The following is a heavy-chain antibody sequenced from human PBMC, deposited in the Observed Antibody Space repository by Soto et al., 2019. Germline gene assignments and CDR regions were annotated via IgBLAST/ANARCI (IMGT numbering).Heavy chain of an antibody. Sequence: ASETLSLTCTVSGGSISSSVYYWGWIRQPPGKGLEWIGSMYYSGSTYYNPSLKSRVTISVDTSKNQFSLKLSSATAADTAVYYCAREIGPPQDAFDIWGQGTMVTVS. CDR1: GGSISSSVYY. CDR2: MYYSGST. J-gene: IGHJ3*02. CDR3: AREIGPPQDAFDI. V-gene: IGHV4-39*02.